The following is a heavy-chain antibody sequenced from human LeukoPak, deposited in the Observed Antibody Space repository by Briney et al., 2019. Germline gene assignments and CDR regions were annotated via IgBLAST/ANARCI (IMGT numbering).Heavy chain of an antibody. CDR3: ATSNWLRDSNFDS. CDR1: GASISSGLYY. CDR2: IQPSPSRRA. V-gene: IGHV4-61*02. J-gene: IGHJ4*02. Sequence: SETLSLNCTVSGASISSGLYYWHWTRQSAGKGLEWIARIQPSPSRRANCNPSLRSRDTISVDTSKNQYSLKLTSVTAADTAVYYCATSNWLRDSNFDSWGQGTLVTVSS. D-gene: IGHD4-11*01.